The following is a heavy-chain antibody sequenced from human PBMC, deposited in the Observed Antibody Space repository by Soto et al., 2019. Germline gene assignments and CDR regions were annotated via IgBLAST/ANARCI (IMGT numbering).Heavy chain of an antibody. CDR1: GGSISSYY. CDR2: IYYSGIT. CDR3: ARHETINGDHDY. V-gene: IGHV4-59*08. D-gene: IGHD4-17*01. Sequence: PSETLSLTCTVSGGSISSYYWSWIRQPPGKGLEWIGYIYYSGITNYNPSLKSRVTISVDTSKNQFSLKLSSVTAADTAVYYCARHETINGDHDYWGQGTLVTVYS. J-gene: IGHJ4*02.